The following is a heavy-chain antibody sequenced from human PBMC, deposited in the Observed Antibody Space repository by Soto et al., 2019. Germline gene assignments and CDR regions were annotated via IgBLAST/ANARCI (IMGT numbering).Heavy chain of an antibody. V-gene: IGHV4-38-2*01. CDR3: AKNLVQVWPFDY. D-gene: IGHD5-18*01. CDR2: IYHSGGT. Sequence: SETLSLTCAVSGYSISSGYYWGWIRQPPGKGLEWIGSIYHSGGTYYNPSLKSRVIVSVDTSKNQFSLRLSSVTAEDTAVYYCAKNLVQVWPFDYWGQGTLVTVSS. J-gene: IGHJ4*02. CDR1: GYSISSGYY.